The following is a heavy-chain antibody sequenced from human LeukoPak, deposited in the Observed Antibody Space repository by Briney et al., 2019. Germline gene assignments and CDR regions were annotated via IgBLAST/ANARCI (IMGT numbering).Heavy chain of an antibody. Sequence: PGGSLRLSCAASGFTFSSYAMSRVRQAPGKGLEWVSAISGSGGSTYYADSVKGRFTISRDNSKNTLYLQMNSLRAEDTAVYYCAKDLVVPAAIPGSRYYYYYYYMDVWGKGTTVTVSS. CDR2: ISGSGGST. CDR1: GFTFSSYA. V-gene: IGHV3-23*01. CDR3: AKDLVVPAAIPGSRYYYYYYYMDV. J-gene: IGHJ6*03. D-gene: IGHD2-2*01.